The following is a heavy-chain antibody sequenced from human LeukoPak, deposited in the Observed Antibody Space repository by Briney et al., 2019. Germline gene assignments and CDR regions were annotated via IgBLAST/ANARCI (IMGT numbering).Heavy chain of an antibody. CDR3: AKNSILWFGEPLYYFDY. J-gene: IGHJ4*02. Sequence: GGSLRLSCAASGFTFSSYAMSWVRQAPGKGLEWVSAISGSGGSTYYADSVKGRFTISRDNSKNTLYLQMNSLRAEDTAVYYCAKNSILWFGEPLYYFDYWGQGTLVTVSS. CDR2: ISGSGGST. D-gene: IGHD3-10*01. V-gene: IGHV3-23*01. CDR1: GFTFSSYA.